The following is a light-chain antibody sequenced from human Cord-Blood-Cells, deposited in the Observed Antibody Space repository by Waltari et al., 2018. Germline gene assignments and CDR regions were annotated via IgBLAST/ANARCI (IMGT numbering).Light chain of an antibody. CDR1: SSDGGGNNY. CDR3: SSYTSSSTWV. CDR2: DVS. J-gene: IGLJ3*02. Sequence: QSALTQPASVSGSPGQSTTISCTGTSSDGGGNNYVSWYQQHPGKAPKLMIYDVSNRPSGVSNRFSGSKSGNTASLTISGLQAEDEADYYCSSYTSSSTWVFGGGTKLTVL. V-gene: IGLV2-14*03.